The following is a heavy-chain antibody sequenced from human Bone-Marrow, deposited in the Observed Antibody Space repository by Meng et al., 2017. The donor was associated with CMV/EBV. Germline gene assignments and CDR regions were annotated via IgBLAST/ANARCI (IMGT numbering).Heavy chain of an antibody. Sequence: GGSLRLSCAASGFTFDDYTMHWVRQAPGKGLEWVSLISWNGGSTYYADSVKGRFTISRDNNKNSLYLQVNSLRTEDTALYYCAKDRDANCGQKYYYYGVDVWGQGTTVTVSS. CDR2: ISWNGGST. V-gene: IGHV3-43*01. CDR1: GFTFDDYT. D-gene: IGHD7-27*01. J-gene: IGHJ6*01. CDR3: AKDRDANCGQKYYYYGVDV.